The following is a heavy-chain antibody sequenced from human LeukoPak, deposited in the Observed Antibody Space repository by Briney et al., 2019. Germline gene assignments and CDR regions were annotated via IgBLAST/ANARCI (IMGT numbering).Heavy chain of an antibody. J-gene: IGHJ4*02. Sequence: GGSLRLSCAASGFTFSSYTMSWVRQAPGEGLEWVSTXTTSDGNTXYADSVKGRFTVSRDNSKNTLFLQMNSLRAEDTAVYYCAKDGGLWVSAHWGDSWGRGTLVTVSS. CDR2: XTTSDGNT. D-gene: IGHD7-27*01. CDR3: AKDGGLWVSAHWGDS. CDR1: GFTFSSYT. V-gene: IGHV3-23*01.